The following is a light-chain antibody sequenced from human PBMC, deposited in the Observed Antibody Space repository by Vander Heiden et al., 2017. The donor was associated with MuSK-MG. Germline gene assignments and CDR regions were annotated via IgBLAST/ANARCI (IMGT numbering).Light chain of an antibody. CDR3: SSETSSSTRKV. V-gene: IGLV2-14*03. CDR2: DVS. J-gene: IGLJ2*01. Sequence: QSALTQPASVSGSPGQSITISCTGTSSDVGGYNYVSWYQQHPGKAPKLMIYDVSNRPSGVANRCSGSKSGNTASLTIAGLQAEDEADYYCSSETSSSTRKVFGGGTKLTVL. CDR1: SSDVGGYNY.